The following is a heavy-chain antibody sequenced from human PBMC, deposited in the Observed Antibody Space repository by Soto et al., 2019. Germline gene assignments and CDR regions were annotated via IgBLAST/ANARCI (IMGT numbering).Heavy chain of an antibody. CDR2: IYYSGST. D-gene: IGHD3-10*01. J-gene: IGHJ5*02. CDR3: ARFRGGAKGWFDP. Sequence: QVQLQESGPGLVKPSETLSLTCTVSGGSISSYYWSWIRQPPGKGLEWIGYIYYSGSTNYNPSLKSRVTISVDTSKNQFSLKLSSVTAADTAVYYCARFRGGAKGWFDPWGQGTLVTVSS. CDR1: GGSISSYY. V-gene: IGHV4-59*01.